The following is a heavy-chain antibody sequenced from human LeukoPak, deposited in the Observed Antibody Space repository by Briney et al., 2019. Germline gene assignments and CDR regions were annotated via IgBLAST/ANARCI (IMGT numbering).Heavy chain of an antibody. J-gene: IGHJ4*02. CDR3: ARQKMATVYAFDS. CDR1: GYNFPTYW. Sequence: GESLKISCQGSGYNFPTYWIAWVRQMPGKGLEWMGIIYPGDSDTKYSPSFQGQVTMSVDKSINTAYLQWRSLKASDTAMCYCARQKMATVYAFDSWGQGTLVTVFS. CDR2: IYPGDSDT. D-gene: IGHD5-24*01. V-gene: IGHV5-51*01.